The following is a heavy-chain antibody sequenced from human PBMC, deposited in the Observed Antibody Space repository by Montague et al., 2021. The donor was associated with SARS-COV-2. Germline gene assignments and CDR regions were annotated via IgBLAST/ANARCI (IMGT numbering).Heavy chain of an antibody. Sequence: AAPGASIPRASVSWHWLRQCQSRGLQCLASTYYRSKWYNDSAPSVSGRATVKPDTSRNQFSLHLDSVTPEDTALYFCARKMDSSFDVWGKGTMVIVSS. CDR3: ARKMDSSFDV. CDR1: GASIPRASVS. J-gene: IGHJ3*01. D-gene: IGHD2-2*03. V-gene: IGHV6-1*01. CDR2: TYYRSKWYN.